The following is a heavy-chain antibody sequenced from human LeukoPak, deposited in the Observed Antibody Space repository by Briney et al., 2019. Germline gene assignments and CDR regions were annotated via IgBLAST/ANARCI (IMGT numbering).Heavy chain of an antibody. CDR1: GFTFSSYS. Sequence: GGSLRLSCAASGFTFSSYSMNWVRQAPGKGLEWVSYISSSSSTIYYADSVKGRFTISRDNAKNSLYLQMNSLRAEDTAVYYCARDRGDYGTDAFDIWGQGTMATVSS. V-gene: IGHV3-48*01. CDR3: ARDRGDYGTDAFDI. CDR2: ISSSSSTI. J-gene: IGHJ3*02. D-gene: IGHD4-17*01.